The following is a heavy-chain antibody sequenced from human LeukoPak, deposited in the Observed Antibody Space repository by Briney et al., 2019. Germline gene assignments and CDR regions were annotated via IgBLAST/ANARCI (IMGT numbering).Heavy chain of an antibody. Sequence: SETLSLTCAVYGGSFSGYYWSWIRRPPGKGLEWIGEINHSGSTNYNPSLKSRVTISVDTSKNQFSLKLSSVTAADTAVYYCARGRPGSSYIYWGQGTLVTVSS. CDR1: GGSFSGYY. CDR2: INHSGST. D-gene: IGHD3-10*01. V-gene: IGHV4-34*01. CDR3: ARGRPGSSYIY. J-gene: IGHJ4*02.